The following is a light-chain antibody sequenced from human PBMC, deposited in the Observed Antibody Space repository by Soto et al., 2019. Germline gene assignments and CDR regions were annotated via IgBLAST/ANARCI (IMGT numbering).Light chain of an antibody. CDR1: SSDIGGYNY. Sequence: QSVLTQPASVSGSPGQSITISCTGTSSDIGGYNYVAWYQQHLGKAPKLIIYNVAVRPSGVSNRFSGSKSGNTASLAISGLQPEDEAHYYCSSCTGASALYVFGTGTKVTV. CDR2: NVA. J-gene: IGLJ1*01. V-gene: IGLV2-14*03. CDR3: SSCTGASALYV.